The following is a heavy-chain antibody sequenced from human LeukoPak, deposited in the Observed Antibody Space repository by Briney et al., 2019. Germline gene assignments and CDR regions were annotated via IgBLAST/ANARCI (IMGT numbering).Heavy chain of an antibody. CDR1: GYSISSDYF. D-gene: IGHD2-8*01. CDR3: AREDRMRGGVFDY. Sequence: SETLSLTCTVSGYSISSDYFWGWIRQSPGKGLEWIGSIYHSGSTYYDPSLKSRVTISVDTSKNQFSLKLSSVTAADTAVYYCAREDRMRGGVFDYWGQGTLVTVSS. J-gene: IGHJ4*02. V-gene: IGHV4-38-2*02. CDR2: IYHSGST.